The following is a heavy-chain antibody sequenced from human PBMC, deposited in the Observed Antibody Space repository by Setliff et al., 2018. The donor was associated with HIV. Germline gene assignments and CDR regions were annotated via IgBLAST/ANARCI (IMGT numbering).Heavy chain of an antibody. CDR2: ISSNGGST. D-gene: IGHD5-18*01. V-gene: IGHV3-64*02. CDR3: AKDRTAMAPEYFQH. Sequence: GGSLRLSCAASGFTFSSNAIHWVRQAPGKGLEYVSGISSNGGSTYYADSVKGRFIISRDNSKNTLYLQMGSLRAEDMAVYYCAKDRTAMAPEYFQHWGQGTLVTVSS. CDR1: GFTFSSNA. J-gene: IGHJ1*01.